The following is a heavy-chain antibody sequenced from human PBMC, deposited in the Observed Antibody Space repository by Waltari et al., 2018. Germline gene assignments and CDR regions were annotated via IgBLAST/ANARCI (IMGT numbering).Heavy chain of an antibody. CDR2: FAHDANT. Sequence: QLQLQESGPGLVKPSETLSPPCSVPGGSFSSTSSYWGWIRQPPGKGLEWIGSFAHDANTYYNPSLKSRITISVDTSKNQFSLQLRSVTAADTAIYYCARPGRVGGGSLMGLDYWGQGTLVTVSS. V-gene: IGHV4-39*01. CDR1: GGSFSSTSSY. D-gene: IGHD2-15*01. CDR3: ARPGRVGGGSLMGLDY. J-gene: IGHJ4*02.